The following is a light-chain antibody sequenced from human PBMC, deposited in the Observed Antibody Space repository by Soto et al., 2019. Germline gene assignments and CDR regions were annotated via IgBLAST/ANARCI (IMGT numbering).Light chain of an antibody. CDR3: QQNDSSPSWT. CDR1: QSVSSKY. Sequence: VLTQSPGTLSLSPGDSATLSCRGSQSVSSKYLAWYQQKPGQAPRLLIYGTSSRATGISDRFRGSGSGTDFTLTISRLEPEDFAVYYCQQNDSSPSWTCGQGTKVDI. CDR2: GTS. J-gene: IGKJ1*01. V-gene: IGKV3-20*01.